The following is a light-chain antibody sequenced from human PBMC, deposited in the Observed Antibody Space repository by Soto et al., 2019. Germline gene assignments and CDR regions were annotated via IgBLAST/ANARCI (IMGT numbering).Light chain of an antibody. CDR2: EVS. CDR1: SSDVGGYNY. Sequence: QSALTQPASVSGSPGQSITISCTGTSSDVGGYNYVSWYQLHPGKAPKLMIYEVSNRPSGISNRFSASKSGNTASLTISGLQAEDEADYYCFSYTSSTAYVFGTRTKLTVL. CDR3: FSYTSSTAYV. J-gene: IGLJ1*01. V-gene: IGLV2-14*01.